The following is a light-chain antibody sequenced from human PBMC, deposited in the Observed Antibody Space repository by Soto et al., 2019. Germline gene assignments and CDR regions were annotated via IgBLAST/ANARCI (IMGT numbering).Light chain of an antibody. Sequence: NFMLTQPHSVSESPGKTVTMSCTRSSGSIASNYVQWFQLRPGSTPTTVIYDDNQRPSGVPDRFSGSIDRSSNSAFLTISGLKTEDEADYFCESYDTNTWLFGGGTKLTVL. CDR1: SGSIASNY. V-gene: IGLV6-57*01. J-gene: IGLJ3*02. CDR2: DDN. CDR3: ESYDTNTWL.